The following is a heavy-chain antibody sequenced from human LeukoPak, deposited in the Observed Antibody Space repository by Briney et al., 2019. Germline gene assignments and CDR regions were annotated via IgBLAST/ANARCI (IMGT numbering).Heavy chain of an antibody. CDR1: GFTFSSYG. J-gene: IGHJ4*02. CDR2: IWYDGSKD. CDR3: AKDFGMVAPLDS. V-gene: IGHV3-33*06. Sequence: PGGSLRLSCAASGFTFSSYGMHWVRQAPGQGLEWLAVIWYDGSKDYYADSVKGRFTIPRDNSKNTVCLQMNSLRAEDTAVYYCAKDFGMVAPLDSWGQGTLVTVSS. D-gene: IGHD2-15*01.